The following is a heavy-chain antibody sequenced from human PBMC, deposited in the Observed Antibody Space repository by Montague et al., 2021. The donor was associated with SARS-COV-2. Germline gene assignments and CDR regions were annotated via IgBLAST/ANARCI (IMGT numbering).Heavy chain of an antibody. Sequence: TLSLTCNVSGGSIGSGVYYWNWIRQHPGKGLEWIGYMTYSGNTYYNPSLKSRVSISVDTSKIHFSLKLNSLTAADTAVYYCASGAPGRGYDYYGLDVWGQGTTVTVPS. J-gene: IGHJ6*02. CDR1: GGSIGSGVYY. CDR2: MTYSGNT. V-gene: IGHV4-31*03. CDR3: ASGAPGRGYDYYGLDV. D-gene: IGHD3-22*01.